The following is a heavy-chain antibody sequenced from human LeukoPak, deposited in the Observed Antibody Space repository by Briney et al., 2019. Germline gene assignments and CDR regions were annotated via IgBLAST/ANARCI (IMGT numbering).Heavy chain of an antibody. V-gene: IGHV3-23*01. CDR1: GXTFSNYA. D-gene: IGHD1-26*01. J-gene: IGHJ6*02. Sequence: GGSLRLSWAASGXTFSNYAMNWVRQAPGKGLEWVSLISSSGDNAYYADSFKCRFTIYKDKSKNTVSLQMNSLRGEDTAVYYCAKDVRVGGGGMDVWGQGTPVTVSS. CDR3: AKDVRVGGGGMDV. CDR2: ISSSGDNA.